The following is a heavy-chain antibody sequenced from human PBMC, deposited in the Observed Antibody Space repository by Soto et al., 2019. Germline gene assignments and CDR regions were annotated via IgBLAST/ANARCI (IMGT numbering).Heavy chain of an antibody. CDR3: AARIAVAGGFDY. D-gene: IGHD6-19*01. CDR2: INSDGSST. Sequence: GGSLRLSCAASGFTFSSYWMHWVRQAPGKGLVWVSRINSDGSSTSYADSVKGRFTISRDNAKNTLYLQMNSLRAEDTAVYYCAARIAVAGGFDYWGQGTLVTVSS. V-gene: IGHV3-74*01. J-gene: IGHJ4*02. CDR1: GFTFSSYW.